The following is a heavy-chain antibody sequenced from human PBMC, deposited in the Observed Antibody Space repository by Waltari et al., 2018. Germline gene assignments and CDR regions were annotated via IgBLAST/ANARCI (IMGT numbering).Heavy chain of an antibody. CDR1: GFSFNAYA. Sequence: EVQVVESGGGLVQPGGSLRLSCVASGFSFNAYAINWVRQAPVKGLEWVSYINDNGGTKYYADSVKGRFTVSRDNAKNSLYLQMDSLRAEDTAVYYCGRKSYYIGSYSYYGMDVWGQGTTVTVSS. J-gene: IGHJ6*02. CDR2: INDNGGTK. CDR3: GRKSYYIGSYSYYGMDV. D-gene: IGHD3-22*01. V-gene: IGHV3-48*03.